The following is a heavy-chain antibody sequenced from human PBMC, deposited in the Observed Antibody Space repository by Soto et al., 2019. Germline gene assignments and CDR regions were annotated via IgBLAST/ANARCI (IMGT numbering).Heavy chain of an antibody. Sequence: QVQLVQSGAEVKKPGSSVKVSCKASGGTFSSYAISWVRQAPGQGLEWMGGIIPISDTTNYAQKFQGRVTITADESTSTASMEMSSLRSEATAVYYCARSQGSSTSLELYYYYYYGMDVWGQGSTVTVSS. CDR1: GGTFSSYA. CDR3: ARSQGSSTSLELYYYYYYGMDV. J-gene: IGHJ6*02. CDR2: IIPISDTT. V-gene: IGHV1-69*01. D-gene: IGHD2-2*01.